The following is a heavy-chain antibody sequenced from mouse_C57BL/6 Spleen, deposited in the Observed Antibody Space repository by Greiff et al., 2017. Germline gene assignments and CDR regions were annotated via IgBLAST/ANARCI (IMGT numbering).Heavy chain of an antibody. D-gene: IGHD2-4*01. J-gene: IGHJ3*01. CDR2: IYPRDGST. CDR1: GYTFTSYD. V-gene: IGHV1-85*01. Sequence: QVQLQQSGPELVKPGASVKLSCKASGYTFTSYDINWVKQRPGQGLEWIGWIYPRDGSTKYNEKFKGKATLTVDTSSSTAYMELHSLRSEDSAVYFCARIYYDYAFAYWGQGTLVTVSA. CDR3: ARIYYDYAFAY.